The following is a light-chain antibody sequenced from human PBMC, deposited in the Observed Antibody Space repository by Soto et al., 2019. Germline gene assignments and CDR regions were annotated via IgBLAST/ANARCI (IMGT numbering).Light chain of an antibody. CDR3: QQSYDMPWT. Sequence: DIQMTQSPSSLSASVGDRVTITCRASQSISSYLNWYQQKPGKAPSLLIFAADNLQDGVPSRFSGSGSGRDFSLTISSLQPEDFATYYCQQSYDMPWTFGQGTKVDI. J-gene: IGKJ1*01. CDR2: AAD. CDR1: QSISSY. V-gene: IGKV1-39*01.